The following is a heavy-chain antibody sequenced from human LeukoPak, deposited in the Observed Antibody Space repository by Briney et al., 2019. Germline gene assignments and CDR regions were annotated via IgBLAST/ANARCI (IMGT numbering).Heavy chain of an antibody. CDR2: IYTSGST. D-gene: IGHD1-26*01. J-gene: IGHJ6*03. CDR1: GGSISSYY. CDR3: ARVGGSYYYYYYMDV. V-gene: IGHV4-4*07. Sequence: SETLSLTCTVSGGSISSYYWSWIRQPAGKGLEWIGRIYTSGSTNYNPSLESRVTMSVDTSKNQFSLKLSSVTAADTAVYYCARVGGSYYYYYYMDVWGKGTTVTVSS.